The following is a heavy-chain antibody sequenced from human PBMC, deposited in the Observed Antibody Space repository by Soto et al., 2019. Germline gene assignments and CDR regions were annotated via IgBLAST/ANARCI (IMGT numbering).Heavy chain of an antibody. CDR1: GDSVSSSSVT. Sequence: PSQTLSLTCAISGDSVSSSSVTWNWIRQSPSRGLEWLGRTYYRSKWYNDYAESVKSRITINPDTSKNQFSLHLNSVTPEDTAVYYCVRLIGNSWLDFWGQGTLATVSS. J-gene: IGHJ5*01. D-gene: IGHD1-26*01. V-gene: IGHV6-1*01. CDR3: VRLIGNSWLDF. CDR2: TYYRSKWYN.